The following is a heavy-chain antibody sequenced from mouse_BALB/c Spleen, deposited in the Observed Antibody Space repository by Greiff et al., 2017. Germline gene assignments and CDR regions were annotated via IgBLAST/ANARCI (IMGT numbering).Heavy chain of an antibody. CDR2: IYPGNGDT. Sequence: QVQLQQPGAELVKPGASVKMSCKASGYPFTSYNLHWVKQTPGQGLEWIGSIYPGNGDTSYNQKFKGKATLTADKSSSTAYMQLSSLTSEDSAVYYCARRVLLRYWYFDGWGAGTTVTVAS. CDR1: GYPFTSYN. D-gene: IGHD1-1*01. J-gene: IGHJ1*01. V-gene: IGHV1-12*01. CDR3: ARRVLLRYWYFDG.